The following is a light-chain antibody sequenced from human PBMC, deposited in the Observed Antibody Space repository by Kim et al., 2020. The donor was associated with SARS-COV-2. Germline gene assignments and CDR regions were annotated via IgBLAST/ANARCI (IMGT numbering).Light chain of an antibody. CDR2: QDS. V-gene: IGLV3-1*01. CDR1: KLGDKY. CDR3: QAWDSSTAGVV. Sequence: YELTQPPSVSVSPGQTASITCSGDKLGDKYACWYQQKPGQSPVLVIYQDSKRPSGIPERFSGSNSGNTATLTISGTQAMDEADYYCQAWDSSTAGVVFGG. J-gene: IGLJ2*01.